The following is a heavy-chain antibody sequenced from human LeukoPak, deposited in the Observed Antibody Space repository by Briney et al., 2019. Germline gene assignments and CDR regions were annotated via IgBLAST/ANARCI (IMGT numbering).Heavy chain of an antibody. CDR3: TRALDSVLDV. CDR2: IISSGSNI. D-gene: IGHD3/OR15-3a*01. CDR1: GFTFSSYN. Sequence: GGYLRLSCGGSGFTFSSYNMNWVRQAPGKGMEWVSYIISSGSNIYYADSVRGRFTISRDNARNSLYLQMAGLTAEDTALYYCTRALDSVLDVWGNGTTVTVSS. V-gene: IGHV3-48*01. J-gene: IGHJ6*04.